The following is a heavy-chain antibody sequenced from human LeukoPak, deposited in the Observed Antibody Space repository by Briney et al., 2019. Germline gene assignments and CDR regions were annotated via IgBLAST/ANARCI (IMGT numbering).Heavy chain of an antibody. V-gene: IGHV3-23*01. CDR2: ISGSGRST. D-gene: IGHD3-10*01. CDR1: GFTFSTYA. CDR3: AKDQGFGDPPSDY. Sequence: PGGSLRLSCAASGFTFSTYAVSWVRQAPGKGLEWVSAISGSGRSTYYADSVKGRFTISRDNSKNTLYLQMNSLRAEDTAIYYCAKDQGFGDPPSDYWGQGTLVTVSS. J-gene: IGHJ4*02.